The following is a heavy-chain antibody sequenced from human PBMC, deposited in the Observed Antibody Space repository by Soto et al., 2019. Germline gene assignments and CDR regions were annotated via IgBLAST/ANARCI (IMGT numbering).Heavy chain of an antibody. V-gene: IGHV3-11*01. D-gene: IGHD3-3*01. CDR2: IDTSGTKI. J-gene: IGHJ4*02. CDR3: ASHYEMRSGYLSPVDY. CDR1: GYTFSDYY. Sequence: QVQLVESGGDLVKPGGSLRLSCAASGYTFSDYYMSWIRQAPGKGLEWISYIDTSGTKIYYADSVKGRFTITRDNAKNSLYLEMNSLREDDTAVYYCASHYEMRSGYLSPVDYWGQGTLVTVSS.